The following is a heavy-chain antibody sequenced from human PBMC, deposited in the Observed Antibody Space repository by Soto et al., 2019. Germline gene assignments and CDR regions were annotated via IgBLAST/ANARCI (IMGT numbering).Heavy chain of an antibody. CDR1: GDSITSTDYY. CDR2: IYYSGST. D-gene: IGHD3-3*01. J-gene: IGHJ5*02. Sequence: SETLSLTCTAAGDSITSTDYYWGWIRQPPGKGLEWVASIYYSGSTYHNPSLKSRVTISVDTSKNQFSLKVTSVTAADTAVYYCARHWRPGYSTVFGVVMGWFDPWGQGTLVTVSS. CDR3: ARHWRPGYSTVFGVVMGWFDP. V-gene: IGHV4-39*01.